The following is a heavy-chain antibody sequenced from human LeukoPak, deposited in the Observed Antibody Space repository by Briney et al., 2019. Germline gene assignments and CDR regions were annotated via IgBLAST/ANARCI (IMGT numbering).Heavy chain of an antibody. Sequence: GGSLRLSCAASGFTFSSYSMNWVRQAPGKGLEWVSYISSSSSTIYYADSVKGRFTISRDNSKNTLYLQMNSLRAEDTAVYYCAKDRSGSYSQGLDYWGQGTLVTVSS. CDR3: AKDRSGSYSQGLDY. CDR2: ISSSSSTI. J-gene: IGHJ4*02. D-gene: IGHD1-26*01. CDR1: GFTFSSYS. V-gene: IGHV3-48*01.